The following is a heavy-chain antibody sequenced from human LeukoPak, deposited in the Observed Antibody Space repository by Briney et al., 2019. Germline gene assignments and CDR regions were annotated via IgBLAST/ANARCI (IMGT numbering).Heavy chain of an antibody. V-gene: IGHV3-48*01. CDR2: ISSSSSTI. Sequence: PGGSLRLSCAASGFTFSSYSMNWVRQAPGKGLEWVSYISSSSSTIYYADSVKGRFTISRDNSKNTLYLQMNSLRAEDTAVYYCAKDVVVTAMGYFQHWGQGTLVTVSS. CDR3: AKDVVVTAMGYFQH. D-gene: IGHD2-21*02. J-gene: IGHJ1*01. CDR1: GFTFSSYS.